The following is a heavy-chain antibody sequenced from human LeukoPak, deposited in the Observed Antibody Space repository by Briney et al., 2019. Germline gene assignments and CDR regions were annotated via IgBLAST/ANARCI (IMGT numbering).Heavy chain of an antibody. D-gene: IGHD3-22*01. J-gene: IGHJ4*02. CDR2: INHSGST. Sequence: SETLSLTCDVYGGSFSGYYWSWIRQPPGKGLEWIGEINHSGSTNYNPSLKSRVTISVGTSKNQFSLKLSSVTAADTAVYYCARGLTMSNSSGYYYTHDFDYWGQGTLVTVSS. V-gene: IGHV4-34*01. CDR1: GGSFSGYY. CDR3: ARGLTMSNSSGYYYTHDFDY.